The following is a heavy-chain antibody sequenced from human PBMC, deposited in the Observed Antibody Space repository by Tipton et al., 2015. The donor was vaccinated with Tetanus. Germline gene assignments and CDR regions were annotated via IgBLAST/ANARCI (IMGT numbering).Heavy chain of an antibody. CDR3: ARHFGEMLYAPFRFDP. J-gene: IGHJ5*02. CDR2: IYPGDFEI. V-gene: IGHV5-51*01. CDR1: GYSFTSYW. D-gene: IGHD3-3*01. Sequence: QLVQSGAEVKKSGESLKISCKASGYSFTSYWIGWVRQMPGKGLEWMGIIYPGDFEIRYSPSFQGQVTISADKSINTAYLQWGSLKASDTAIYYCARHFGEMLYAPFRFDPWGQGTLVTVSS.